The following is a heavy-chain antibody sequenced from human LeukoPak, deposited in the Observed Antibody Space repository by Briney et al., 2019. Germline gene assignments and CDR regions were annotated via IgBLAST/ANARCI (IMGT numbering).Heavy chain of an antibody. Sequence: GGSLRLSCAASGFTFSSYAMSWVRQAPGKGLEWVSAISGSGGSTYYADSVKGRFTISRDNSKNTLYLQMNSLRAEDTAVYYCVKDRSKSGIVVVTAYDYWGQGTLVTVSS. CDR1: GFTFSSYA. V-gene: IGHV3-23*01. D-gene: IGHD2-21*02. CDR3: VKDRSKSGIVVVTAYDY. J-gene: IGHJ4*02. CDR2: ISGSGGST.